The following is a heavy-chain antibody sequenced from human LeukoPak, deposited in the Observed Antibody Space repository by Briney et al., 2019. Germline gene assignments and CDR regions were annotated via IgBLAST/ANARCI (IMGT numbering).Heavy chain of an antibody. CDR2: ISAYNGNT. D-gene: IGHD3-22*01. J-gene: IGHJ4*02. CDR1: GYTFTMYG. CDR3: AREEGYDSSGYYYFYFDY. V-gene: IGHV1-18*01. Sequence: ASVKVSCKASGYTFTMYGITWVRQAPGQGLEWMGWISAYNGNTNYAQKLQGRVTMTTDTSTSTAYMELRSLRSDDTAVYYCAREEGYDSSGYYYFYFDYWGQGTLVTVSS.